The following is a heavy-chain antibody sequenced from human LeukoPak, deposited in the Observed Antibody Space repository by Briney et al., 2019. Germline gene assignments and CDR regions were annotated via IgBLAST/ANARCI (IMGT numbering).Heavy chain of an antibody. D-gene: IGHD6-13*01. CDR2: IKTDGSST. V-gene: IGHV3-74*01. Sequence: GGSLRLSCAASRFTFSTYWMHWVRQAPGKGLMWVSRIKTDGSSTSYADSVKGRFTISRDNAKNTLYLQMNSLRVEDTAVYYCARDFMYSITCAGCWGQGTLVTVSS. CDR3: ARDFMYSITCAGC. CDR1: RFTFSTYW. J-gene: IGHJ4*02.